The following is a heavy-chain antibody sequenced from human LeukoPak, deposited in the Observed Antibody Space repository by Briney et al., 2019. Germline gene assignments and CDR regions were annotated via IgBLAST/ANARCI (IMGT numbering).Heavy chain of an antibody. CDR1: GGSISSYY. Sequence: SETLSLTCTVSGGSISSYYWSWIRQPPGKGLEWVGYIYYSGSTNYNPSLKSRVTISVDTSKNQFSLKLSSVTAADTAVYYCARTYDFWSGPTNWFGPWGQGTLVTVSS. CDR3: ARTYDFWSGPTNWFGP. J-gene: IGHJ5*02. CDR2: IYYSGST. V-gene: IGHV4-59*01. D-gene: IGHD3-3*01.